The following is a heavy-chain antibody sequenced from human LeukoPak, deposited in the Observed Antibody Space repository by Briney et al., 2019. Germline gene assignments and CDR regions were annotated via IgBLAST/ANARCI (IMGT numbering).Heavy chain of an antibody. CDR2: IYYSGST. V-gene: IGHV4-59*01. CDR1: GGSISSYY. J-gene: IGHJ5*02. D-gene: IGHD2-8*01. CDR3: ARAQEDIVLMVYAIGWFDP. Sequence: SETLSLTCTVSGGSISSYYWSWIRQPPGKGLEWIGYIYYSGSTNYNPSLKSRVTISLDTSKNQFSLKLSSVTAADTAVYYCARAQEDIVLMVYAIGWFDPWGQGTLVTVSS.